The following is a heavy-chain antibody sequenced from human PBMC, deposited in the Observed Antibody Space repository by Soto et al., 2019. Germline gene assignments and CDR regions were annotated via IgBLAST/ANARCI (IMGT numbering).Heavy chain of an antibody. Sequence: QVQLVQSGAEVKKPGSSVKVSCKASGGTFSSYTISWVRQAPGQGLEWMGRIIPILGIANYAQKFQGRVTITADKSTSTAYMELSSLRSEDTAVYYCARGGEGRVGRRGLDYWGQGTLVTVSS. CDR1: GGTFSSYT. D-gene: IGHD3-16*01. J-gene: IGHJ4*02. CDR2: IIPILGIA. V-gene: IGHV1-69*02. CDR3: ARGGEGRVGRRGLDY.